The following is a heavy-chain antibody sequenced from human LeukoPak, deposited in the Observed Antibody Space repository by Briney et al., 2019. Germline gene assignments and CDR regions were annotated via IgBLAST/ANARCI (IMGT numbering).Heavy chain of an antibody. CDR1: GYTFTGYY. CDR2: INPNSGGT. Sequence: GASVKVSCKASGYTFTGYYMHWVRQAPGQGLEWMGWINPNSGGTNYAQKFQGRVTMTRDTSISTAYMELNSLRADDTAVYYCARESAIFGVVNWFDPWGQGTLVTVSS. CDR3: ARESAIFGVVNWFDP. D-gene: IGHD3-3*02. V-gene: IGHV1-2*02. J-gene: IGHJ5*02.